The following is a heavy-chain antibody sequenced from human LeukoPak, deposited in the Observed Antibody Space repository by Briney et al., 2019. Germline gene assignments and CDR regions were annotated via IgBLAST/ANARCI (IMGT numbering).Heavy chain of an antibody. CDR1: GFTFSNYG. D-gene: IGHD1-26*01. Sequence: PGGSLRLSCAASGFTFSNYGMNWVRQAPGKGLEWVSSIAGGSNTINYADSVKGRFTVSRDNAKNSLYLQMNSLRAEDTAVYYCARDLGGIYHHFDYWGQGTLVTVSS. CDR2: IAGGSNTI. CDR3: ARDLGGIYHHFDY. J-gene: IGHJ4*02. V-gene: IGHV3-21*01.